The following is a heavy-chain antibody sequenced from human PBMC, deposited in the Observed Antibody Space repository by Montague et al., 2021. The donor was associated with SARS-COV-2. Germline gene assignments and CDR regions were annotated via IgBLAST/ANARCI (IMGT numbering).Heavy chain of an antibody. Sequence: SLRLSCAASEFTFSSYWMYWVRQAPGKGLVWVSHISSGGSRRRYADSVKGRFTISRDNAKNTLYLQMNSLRAEDTAVYYCARDGEIVAVGYYFDSWGQGTLGPGSS. CDR3: ARDGEIVAVGYYFDS. V-gene: IGHV3-74*01. CDR1: EFTFSSYW. J-gene: IGHJ4*02. CDR2: ISSGGSRR. D-gene: IGHD3-22*01.